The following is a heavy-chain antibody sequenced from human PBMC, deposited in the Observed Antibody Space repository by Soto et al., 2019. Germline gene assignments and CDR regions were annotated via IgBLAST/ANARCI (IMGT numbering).Heavy chain of an antibody. J-gene: IGHJ4*02. CDR2: IFSSGES. Sequence: EVQLVESGGGLLQPGGSLRLSCAASGFTVSSTYMSWVRQAPGKGLEWVSIIFSSGESFYADSVKGRFTISRDSSDNTVYLQMNSLKAEDTAVDECERGGIGRVRTFDHWGQGTLVTVSS. CDR3: ERGGIGRVRTFDH. V-gene: IGHV3-53*01. CDR1: GFTVSSTY. D-gene: IGHD2-15*01.